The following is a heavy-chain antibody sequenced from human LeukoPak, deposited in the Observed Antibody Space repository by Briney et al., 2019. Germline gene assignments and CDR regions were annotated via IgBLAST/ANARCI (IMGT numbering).Heavy chain of an antibody. Sequence: GGSLRLSCAASGFTFSSYGMHWVRQVPGKGLEWVAVISYDGSNKYYADSVKGRFTISRDNSKNTLYLQMNSLRAEDTAVYYCAKPATVTTEDFDYWGQGTLVTVSS. CDR2: ISYDGSNK. J-gene: IGHJ4*02. CDR1: GFTFSSYG. D-gene: IGHD4-17*01. CDR3: AKPATVTTEDFDY. V-gene: IGHV3-30*18.